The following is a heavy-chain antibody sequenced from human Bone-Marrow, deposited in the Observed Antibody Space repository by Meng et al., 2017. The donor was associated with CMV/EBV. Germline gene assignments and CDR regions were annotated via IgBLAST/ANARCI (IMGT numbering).Heavy chain of an antibody. CDR2: IKSKTDGGTT. D-gene: IGHD1-26*01. Sequence: GESLKISCAACGFTFSNAWMSWVRQAPGKGLEWVGRIKSKTDGGTTDYAAPVKGRFTISRDDSKNTLYLQMNSLKTEDTAVYYCTTDRGSGSYYWGQGTLVTVSS. CDR3: TTDRGSGSYY. CDR1: GFTFSNAW. J-gene: IGHJ4*02. V-gene: IGHV3-15*01.